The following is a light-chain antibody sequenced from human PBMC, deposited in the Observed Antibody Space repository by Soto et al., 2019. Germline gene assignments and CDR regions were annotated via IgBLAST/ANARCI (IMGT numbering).Light chain of an antibody. J-gene: IGLJ1*01. V-gene: IGLV2-8*01. Sequence: QSALTQPPSASGSPGQSVTISCSGSSNDVGAYNYVSWYQQHPGEAPKLIIYEVTKRPSGVPDRFSGSKSGNTASLTVSGLQADDEADYFCGSDPGSDNYVFGTGTKLTVL. CDR2: EVT. CDR3: GSDPGSDNYV. CDR1: SNDVGAYNY.